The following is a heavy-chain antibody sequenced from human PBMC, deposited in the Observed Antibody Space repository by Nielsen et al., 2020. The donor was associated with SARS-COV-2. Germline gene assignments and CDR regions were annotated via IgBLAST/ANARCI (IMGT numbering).Heavy chain of an antibody. Sequence: GGSLRLSCAASGFTFSSYAMHWVRQAPGKGLEWVAVISYDGSNKYYADSVKGRFTIPRDNSKNTLYLQMNSLRAEDTAVYYCARDPTYYYGSGSYYKPRYFDYWGQGTLVTVSS. D-gene: IGHD3-10*01. J-gene: IGHJ4*02. CDR1: GFTFSSYA. CDR2: ISYDGSNK. V-gene: IGHV3-30-3*01. CDR3: ARDPTYYYGSGSYYKPRYFDY.